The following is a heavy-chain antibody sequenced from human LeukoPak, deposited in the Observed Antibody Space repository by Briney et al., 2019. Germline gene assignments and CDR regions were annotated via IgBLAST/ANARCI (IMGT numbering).Heavy chain of an antibody. CDR3: ARGTGPVLMVYATVWFDP. V-gene: IGHV4-34*01. D-gene: IGHD2-8*01. CDR1: GGSFSGYY. J-gene: IGHJ5*02. CDR2: INHSGST. Sequence: SETLSLTCAVYGGSFSGYYWSWIRQPPGKGLEWIGEINHSGSTNYNPSLKSRVTISVDTSKNQFSLKLSSVTAADTAVYYCARGTGPVLMVYATVWFDPWGQGTLVTVSS.